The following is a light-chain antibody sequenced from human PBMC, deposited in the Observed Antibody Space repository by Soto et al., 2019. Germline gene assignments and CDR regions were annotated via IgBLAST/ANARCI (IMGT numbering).Light chain of an antibody. CDR1: SSDVGGYNY. V-gene: IGLV2-14*01. Sequence: QSVLTQPASVSGSPGQSITISCTGTSSDVGGYNYVSWYQQHPGKAPKLMIYDVSNRPSGVSNRFSGSKSGNTASLTISGLPAEDEADYYCSSYTSSSTPCVFGTGTKVTVL. J-gene: IGLJ1*01. CDR2: DVS. CDR3: SSYTSSSTPCV.